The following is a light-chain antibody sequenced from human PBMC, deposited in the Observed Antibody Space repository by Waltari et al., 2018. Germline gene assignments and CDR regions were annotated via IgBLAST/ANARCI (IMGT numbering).Light chain of an antibody. J-gene: IGLJ3*02. Sequence: QSALTQPPSASGSPGQSVTISCTGSSSDVGGYNYVSWYQHHPGKAPKLLIFEVNTRPSGVPDRFSGSKSGDTASLTVSGLQAEDDADYFCSSYAANHIVLFGGGTRLTVL. CDR1: SSDVGGYNY. CDR2: EVN. CDR3: SSYAANHIVL. V-gene: IGLV2-8*01.